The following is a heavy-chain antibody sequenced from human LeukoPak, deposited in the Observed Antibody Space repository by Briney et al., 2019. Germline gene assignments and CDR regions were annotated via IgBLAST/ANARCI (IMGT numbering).Heavy chain of an antibody. V-gene: IGHV3-21*04. CDR2: ISPDSNFI. CDR3: ARDGIAAAGSWENPYYYYGMDV. J-gene: IGHJ6*02. CDR1: GFTFSNDG. Sequence: GGSLRLSCAGFGFTFSNDGMNWVRQAPGKGLEWVSSISPDSNFIYQADSVKGRFTISRDNAKNSLYLQMEGLRVEDTAVYYCARDGIAAAGSWENPYYYYGMDVWGQGTTVTVSS. D-gene: IGHD6-13*01.